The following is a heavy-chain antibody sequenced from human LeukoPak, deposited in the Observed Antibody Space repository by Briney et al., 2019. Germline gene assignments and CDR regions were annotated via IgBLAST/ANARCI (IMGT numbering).Heavy chain of an antibody. V-gene: IGHV3-53*01. CDR1: GFTVSSNY. CDR3: ARDDGGYSYGGPDY. Sequence: GGSLRLSCAASGFTVSSNYMSWVRQAPGKGLEWVSVIYSGGSTYYADSVKGRFTISRDNSKNTLYLQMNSLRAEDTAGYYCARDDGGYSYGGPDYWGQGTLVTVSS. D-gene: IGHD5-18*01. CDR2: IYSGGST. J-gene: IGHJ4*02.